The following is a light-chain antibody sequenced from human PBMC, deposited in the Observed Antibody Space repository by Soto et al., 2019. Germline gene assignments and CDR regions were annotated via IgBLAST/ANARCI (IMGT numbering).Light chain of an antibody. CDR3: QSYDSSLSVYVV. J-gene: IGLJ2*01. Sequence: QAVLTQPPSVSGAPGQRVTISCTGSSSNIGADYDVHWYRQLPGTAPKLLIYGNINRPSGVPDRFSGSKSGTSASLAITGLQDEDEADYYCQSYDSSLSVYVVFGGGTKLTVL. CDR1: SSNIGADYD. CDR2: GNI. V-gene: IGLV1-40*01.